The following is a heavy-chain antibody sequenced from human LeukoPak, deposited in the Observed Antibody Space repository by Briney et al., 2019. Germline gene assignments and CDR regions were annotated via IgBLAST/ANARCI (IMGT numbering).Heavy chain of an antibody. J-gene: IGHJ4*02. CDR3: TRGGGTEWLLVPFEY. V-gene: IGHV3-11*01. D-gene: IGHD3-22*01. CDR2: ISGSDNTI. Sequence: GGSLRLSCAASGFTFSDYYMSWIRQAPGKGLEWVSYISGSDNTIYYADSVKGRFTMSRDNAKNSLYLQMNSLRAEDTAVYYCTRGGGTEWLLVPFEYWGQGTLVTVSS. CDR1: GFTFSDYY.